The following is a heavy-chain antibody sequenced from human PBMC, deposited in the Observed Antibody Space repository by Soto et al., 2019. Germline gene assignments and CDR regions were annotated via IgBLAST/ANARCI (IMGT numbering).Heavy chain of an antibody. V-gene: IGHV4-59*12. CDR3: ARASGSYTYYLDY. J-gene: IGHJ4*02. Sequence: PSETLSLTCSVSGVSINSYYWIWVRHSPGKGLEWIGYIYHSGSTNYNPSLKSRVTLAVDTSMNQFSLSLASVTAADMAVYFCARASGSYTYYLDYWSQGTLVTVSS. CDR1: GVSINSYY. D-gene: IGHD3-10*01. CDR2: IYHSGST.